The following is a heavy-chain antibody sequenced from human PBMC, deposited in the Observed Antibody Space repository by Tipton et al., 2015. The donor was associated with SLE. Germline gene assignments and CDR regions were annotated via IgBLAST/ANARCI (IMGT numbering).Heavy chain of an antibody. CDR1: GGSTSSSSYY. V-gene: IGHV4-39*01. D-gene: IGHD5-12*01. Sequence: TLSLTCTVSGGSTSSSSYYWGWIRQPPGKGLEWIGSIYYRGSTYYNPSLKSRVTISVDTSKNQFSLKLSSVTAADTAVYYCARYSGYETTQTGVGDYWGEGTLVNVSS. CDR3: ARYSGYETTQTGVGDY. J-gene: IGHJ4*02. CDR2: IYYRGST.